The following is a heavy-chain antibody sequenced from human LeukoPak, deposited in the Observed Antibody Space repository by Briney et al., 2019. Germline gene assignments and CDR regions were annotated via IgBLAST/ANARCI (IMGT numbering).Heavy chain of an antibody. CDR2: IWYDGSNK. CDR1: GFTFSSYG. CDR3: AKDRSQYVPFDY. Sequence: GRSLRLSCAASGFTFSSYGMHWVRQAPGKGLEWVAVIWYDGSNKYYADSVKGRFTISRDNSKNTLYLQMNSLRAEDTAVYYCAKDRSQYVPFDYWGQGTLVTVSS. J-gene: IGHJ4*02. D-gene: IGHD3-16*01. V-gene: IGHV3-33*06.